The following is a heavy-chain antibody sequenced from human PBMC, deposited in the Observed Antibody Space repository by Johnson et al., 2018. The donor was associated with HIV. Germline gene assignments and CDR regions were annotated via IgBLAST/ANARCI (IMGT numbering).Heavy chain of an antibody. CDR2: ISFHSGTI. CDR1: GFIIDDYG. D-gene: IGHD5-12*01. CDR3: AKVRWLRLDNEAFDS. Sequence: VQLVESGGGVVRPGGSLRLSCAASGFIIDDYGMSWVRQAPGKGLEWVSGISFHSGTIGYADSVKGRFTISRDNSKNTLYLQMHSLRLEDTAVYYCAKVRWLRLDNEAFDSWGQGTMVTVS. V-gene: IGHV3-20*04. J-gene: IGHJ3*02.